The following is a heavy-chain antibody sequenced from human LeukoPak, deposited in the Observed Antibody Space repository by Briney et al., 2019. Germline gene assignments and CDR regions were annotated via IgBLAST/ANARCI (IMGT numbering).Heavy chain of an antibody. CDR1: GFTFSSYA. D-gene: IGHD3-3*01. CDR2: ISYDGSNK. CDR3: AKDPTPSYYDFWSGYSMHYYYYGMDV. J-gene: IGHJ6*02. V-gene: IGHV3-30-3*01. Sequence: PGGSLRLSCAASGFTFSSYAMHWVRQAPGKGLEWVAVISYDGSNKYYADSVKGRFTISRDNSKNTLYLQMNSLRAEDTAVYYCAKDPTPSYYDFWSGYSMHYYYYGMDVWGQGTTVTVSS.